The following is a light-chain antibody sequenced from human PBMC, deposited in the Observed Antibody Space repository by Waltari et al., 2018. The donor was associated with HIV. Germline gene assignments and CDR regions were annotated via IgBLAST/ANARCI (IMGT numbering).Light chain of an antibody. CDR1: QYVTNKY. Sequence: VLTQSPGILSLSPGDRATLFCRFSQYVTNKYLAWHQHRPGQAPRLLNYGASTRATGIPDMCSGSGSGTDFALSISRLWPEDFAVYFCQQYGSSPPYTFGQGTNLEIK. V-gene: IGKV3-20*01. CDR3: QQYGSSPPYT. CDR2: GAS. J-gene: IGKJ2*01.